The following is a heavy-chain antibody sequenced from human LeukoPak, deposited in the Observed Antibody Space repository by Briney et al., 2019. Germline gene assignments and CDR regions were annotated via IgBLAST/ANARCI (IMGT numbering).Heavy chain of an antibody. CDR1: GFTFISYS. D-gene: IGHD3-10*01. J-gene: IGHJ4*02. CDR2: ISSSSSYI. Sequence: GGSLRLSCAASGFTFISYSMNWVRQAPGKGLEWVSSISSSSSYIYYADSVNGRFTISRDNAKNSLYLQMNSLRAEDTAVYYCARASDLWFGELLSSYWGQGTLVTVSS. CDR3: ARASDLWFGELLSSY. V-gene: IGHV3-21*01.